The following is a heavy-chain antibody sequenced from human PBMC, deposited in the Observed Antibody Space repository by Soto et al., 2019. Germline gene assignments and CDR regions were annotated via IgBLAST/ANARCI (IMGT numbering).Heavy chain of an antibody. Sequence: QVQLMQSGAEVKKPGASVKVSCKASGDTFTDYYIHWVRQAPGQGLEWMGTVNPSGGHTTYAQHFWGRMIMTRDTSTSTLYMELTSLTSDDTARYYCARGGHVVVVTAALDYWGQGTLVTVSS. CDR2: VNPSGGHT. V-gene: IGHV1-46*01. CDR1: GDTFTDYY. D-gene: IGHD2-21*02. J-gene: IGHJ4*02. CDR3: ARGGHVVVVTAALDY.